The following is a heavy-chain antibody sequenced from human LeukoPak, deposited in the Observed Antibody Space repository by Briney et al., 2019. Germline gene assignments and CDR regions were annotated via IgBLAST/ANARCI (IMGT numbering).Heavy chain of an antibody. Sequence: GGSLRLSCAASGFTFSTYGMTWVRQAPGKGLEWVSAISGSAATTFYADSVKGRFTISRDNSKNTLYLQMNSLRAEDTAIYYCATYRQVLLPFESWGQGTLVTVSS. CDR3: ATYRQVLLPFES. J-gene: IGHJ4*02. CDR2: ISGSAATT. CDR1: GFTFSTYG. D-gene: IGHD2/OR15-2a*01. V-gene: IGHV3-23*01.